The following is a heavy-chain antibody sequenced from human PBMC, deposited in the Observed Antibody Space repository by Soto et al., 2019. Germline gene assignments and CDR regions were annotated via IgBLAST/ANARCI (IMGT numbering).Heavy chain of an antibody. CDR2: ISRDGGTK. CDR1: GFTVSTYG. D-gene: IGHD2-8*02. V-gene: IGHV3-30*03. J-gene: IGHJ4*02. Sequence: QVQLVESGGGVVQPGRSLRLSCAVSGFTVSTYGMHWVRQAPGKGLEWVAVISRDGGTKYYADSVKGRFTISRDNSRNILFLEMNSLSGDDRAVYYGTGEVASGYWGQGTLVTVSS. CDR3: TGEVASGY.